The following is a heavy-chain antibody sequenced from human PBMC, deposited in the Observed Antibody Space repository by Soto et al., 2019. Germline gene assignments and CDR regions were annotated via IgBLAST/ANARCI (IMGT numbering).Heavy chain of an antibody. Sequence: EVQRLESGGGLVQPGGYLRLSCAASGFSFGSYAMTWVRQAPGKGLEWVSSIGGYGHTTHYAEFVQGRFIISRDDSKKTMDLQMNSLRVEDTAVYYCVKGGPTVIYFDHWGQGNLVSVSS. CDR3: VKGGPTVIYFDH. D-gene: IGHD4-17*01. CDR1: GFSFGSYA. V-gene: IGHV3-23*01. CDR2: IGGYGHTT. J-gene: IGHJ4*02.